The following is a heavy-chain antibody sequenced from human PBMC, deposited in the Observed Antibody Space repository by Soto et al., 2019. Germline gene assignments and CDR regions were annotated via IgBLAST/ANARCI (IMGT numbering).Heavy chain of an antibody. CDR1: DYTFPNYG. CDR2: MSAYNGNT. Sequence: QVQLVQSGDEVKKPGASVKGSCKASDYTFPNYGISWMRQAPGQKVEWMGWMSAYNGNTNYAQKLQGRVTMTTDTSTYTAYMELRSLRSDDTAVYYCARDWGNCTGGSCYSDYHYYYGMDVWGQGTTVTVSS. J-gene: IGHJ6*02. CDR3: ARDWGNCTGGSCYSDYHYYYGMDV. V-gene: IGHV1-18*01. D-gene: IGHD2-15*01.